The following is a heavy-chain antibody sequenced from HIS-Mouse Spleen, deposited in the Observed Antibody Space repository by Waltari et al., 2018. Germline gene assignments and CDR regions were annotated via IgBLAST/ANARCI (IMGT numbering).Heavy chain of an antibody. CDR2: IYYSGIT. V-gene: IGHV4-39*07. CDR1: GGSISSSSYY. D-gene: IGHD6-13*01. CDR3: AREIPYSSSWYDWYFDL. Sequence: QLQLQESGPGLVKPSETLSLTCTVSGGSISSSSYYWGWIRQPPGKGLDWIGRIYYSGITYYNPSLKSRVTISVDTSKNQFSLKLSSVTAADTAVYYCAREIPYSSSWYDWYFDLWGRGTLVTVSS. J-gene: IGHJ2*01.